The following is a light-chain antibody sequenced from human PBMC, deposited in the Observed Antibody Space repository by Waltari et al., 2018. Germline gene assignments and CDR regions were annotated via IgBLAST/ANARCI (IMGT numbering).Light chain of an antibody. V-gene: IGLV2-14*03. J-gene: IGLJ2*01. CDR2: DVN. CDR1: NSDVGGYNY. CDR3: SSYTNRDTHVI. Sequence: QSTLTQPASVSGSPGQSITTSCTGTNSDVGGYNYVSWYQQLPGKAPKLMIYDVNKWPSGVSNRFSGSKSGNTASLTISGLQAEDEADYYCSSYTNRDTHVIFGGGTKLTVL.